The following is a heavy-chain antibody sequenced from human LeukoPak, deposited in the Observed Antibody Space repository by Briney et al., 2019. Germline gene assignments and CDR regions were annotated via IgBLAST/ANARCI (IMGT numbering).Heavy chain of an antibody. Sequence: PGRSLRLSCAASGFTFSRYWMQWVRQAPGKGLVWVSHITSDGSTTTYADSVKGRFTTSRDNDKSTLYLHMNSLRAEDTAVYYCVRDNYGVDYWGQGTLVTVSS. D-gene: IGHD3-10*01. V-gene: IGHV3-74*03. CDR1: GFTFSRYW. CDR3: VRDNYGVDY. J-gene: IGHJ4*02. CDR2: ITSDGSTT.